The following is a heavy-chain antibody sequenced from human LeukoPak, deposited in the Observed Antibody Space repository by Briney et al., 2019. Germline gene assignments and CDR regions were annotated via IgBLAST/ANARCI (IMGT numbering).Heavy chain of an antibody. CDR1: GGSIRGYY. CDR2: IYSSGST. D-gene: IGHD3/OR15-3a*01. CDR3: ARQTGSGLFILP. J-gene: IGHJ4*02. V-gene: IGHV4-59*08. Sequence: SETLSLTCNVSGGSIRGYYWSWIRQPPGKGLEWIGYIYSSGSTNYNPSLKSRVTMSVDTSKTQFSLKLSSVTAADTAVYYCARQTGSGLFILPGGQGTLVTVSS.